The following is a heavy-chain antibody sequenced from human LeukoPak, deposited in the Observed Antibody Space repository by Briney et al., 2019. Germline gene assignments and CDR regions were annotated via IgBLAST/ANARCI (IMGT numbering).Heavy chain of an antibody. Sequence: ASVKVSFKASGYTFTGYYMHWVRQAPGQGHEWMGRINPNSGGTNFAQKFQARVTMTSDTSISTAYMEVSGLESDDTAVYYCARARYCYTTSCPLDYWGQGTLVTVSS. D-gene: IGHD2-2*01. CDR1: GYTFTGYY. J-gene: IGHJ4*02. CDR3: ARARYCYTTSCPLDY. CDR2: INPNSGGT. V-gene: IGHV1-2*06.